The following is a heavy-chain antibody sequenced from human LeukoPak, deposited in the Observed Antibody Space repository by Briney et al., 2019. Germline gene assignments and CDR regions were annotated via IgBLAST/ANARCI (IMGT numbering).Heavy chain of an antibody. J-gene: IGHJ4*02. V-gene: IGHV3-66*01. CDR1: GFTVSSNY. D-gene: IGHD2-15*01. Sequence: GGSLRLSCAASGFTVSSNYMSWVRQAPGKGLEWVSVIYSGGSTYYAGSVKGRFTISRDNSKNTLYLQMNSLRAEDTAVYYCARVSRGGYCSGGSCYKNWGQGTLVTVSS. CDR2: IYSGGST. CDR3: ARVSRGGYCSGGSCYKN.